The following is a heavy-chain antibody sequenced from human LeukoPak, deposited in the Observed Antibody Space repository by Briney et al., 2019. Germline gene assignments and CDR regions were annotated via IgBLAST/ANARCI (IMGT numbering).Heavy chain of an antibody. J-gene: IGHJ4*02. Sequence: SETLSLTCTVSGGSISSYYWSWIRQPPGKGLEWIGYIYYSGSTNYNPSLKSRVTISVDTSKNQFSLKLSSVTATDTAVYYCARQGGYSSSPDYWGQGTLVTVSS. CDR1: GGSISSYY. CDR2: IYYSGST. D-gene: IGHD6-13*01. CDR3: ARQGGYSSSPDY. V-gene: IGHV4-59*08.